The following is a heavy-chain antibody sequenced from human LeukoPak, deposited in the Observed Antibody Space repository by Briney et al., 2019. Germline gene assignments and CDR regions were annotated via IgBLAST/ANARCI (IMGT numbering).Heavy chain of an antibody. CDR1: GFTFSSYV. CDR3: ARTVLRFLKGPMDV. J-gene: IGHJ6*02. V-gene: IGHV3-30-3*01. Sequence: GGSLRLSCAASGFTFSSYVMHWVRQAPGKGLEWVAVISYDGSNKYYADSVKGRFTISRDNSKNTLYLQMNSLRAEDTAVYYCARTVLRFLKGPMDVWGQGTTVTVSS. D-gene: IGHD3-3*01. CDR2: ISYDGSNK.